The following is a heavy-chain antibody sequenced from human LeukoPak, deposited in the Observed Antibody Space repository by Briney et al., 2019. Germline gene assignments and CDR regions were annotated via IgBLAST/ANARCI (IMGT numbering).Heavy chain of an antibody. Sequence: GRSLRLSCAASGFTFRSYGMHWVRQAPGKGLEWVAIVWYDGNNKYYADSVKGRFTVSRDNSKDTVSLQLNGLRAEDTAVYYCARGSGAAAGAFDYWGQGTLVTVPS. J-gene: IGHJ4*02. V-gene: IGHV3-33*01. CDR2: VWYDGNNK. CDR3: ARGSGAAAGAFDY. CDR1: GFTFRSYG. D-gene: IGHD6-13*01.